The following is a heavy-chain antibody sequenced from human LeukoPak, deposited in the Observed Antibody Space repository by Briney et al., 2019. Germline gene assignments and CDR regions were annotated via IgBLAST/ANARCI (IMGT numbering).Heavy chain of an antibody. Sequence: PGGSLRLSCAASGFTFSSYAMSWARQAPGKGLEWVSAISGSGGSTYYADSVKGRFTISRDNSKNTLYLQMNSLRAEDTAVYYCAKAGGTRITMIVVVKYYFDYWGQGTLVTVSS. CDR2: ISGSGGST. CDR1: GFTFSSYA. CDR3: AKAGGTRITMIVVVKYYFDY. J-gene: IGHJ4*02. D-gene: IGHD3-22*01. V-gene: IGHV3-23*01.